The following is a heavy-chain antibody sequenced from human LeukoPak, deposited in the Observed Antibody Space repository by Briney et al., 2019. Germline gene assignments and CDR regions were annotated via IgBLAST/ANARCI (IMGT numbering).Heavy chain of an antibody. Sequence: GGSLRLSCAASGFTFSSYEMNWVRQAPGKGLEWVSYISSGGSTIYYADSVRGRSTISRDNAKSSLYLQMNSLRAEDTAVYYCARAVGYSGFSDYWGQGTLVTVSS. V-gene: IGHV3-48*03. CDR1: GFTFSSYE. CDR2: ISSGGSTI. CDR3: ARAVGYSGFSDY. J-gene: IGHJ4*02. D-gene: IGHD5-12*01.